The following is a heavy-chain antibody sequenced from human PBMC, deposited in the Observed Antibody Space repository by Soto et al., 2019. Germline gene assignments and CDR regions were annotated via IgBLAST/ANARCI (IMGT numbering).Heavy chain of an antibody. CDR1: GFTFSSHA. V-gene: IGHV3-23*01. CDR2: ISGSGDVT. D-gene: IGHD1-26*01. CDR3: AKDVPRYQWDYYYYMDV. Sequence: PGGSLRLSCAASGFTFSSHAMSWVRQAPGKGLEWVSTISGSGDVTNYADSVKGRFTIARDNSKNALYLQMNSLRAEDTAVYYCAKDVPRYQWDYYYYMDVWGKGTRLTVSS. J-gene: IGHJ6*03.